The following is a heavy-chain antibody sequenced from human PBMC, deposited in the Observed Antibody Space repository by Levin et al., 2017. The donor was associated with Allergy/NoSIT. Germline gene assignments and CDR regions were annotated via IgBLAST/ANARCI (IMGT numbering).Heavy chain of an antibody. V-gene: IGHV3-66*01. Sequence: PGGSLRLSCKASGFTIMDNNMNWVRQAPGKGLEWVSIIYADGRAYSAESVKGRFTVSRDSPTNTFFLQMDSLRAEDTAVYFCARVPFCIDGLCLNKYYFDLWGPGTLVTVSS. D-gene: IGHD2-8*01. CDR2: IYADGRA. CDR3: ARVPFCIDGLCLNKYYFDL. CDR1: GFTIMDNN. J-gene: IGHJ4*02.